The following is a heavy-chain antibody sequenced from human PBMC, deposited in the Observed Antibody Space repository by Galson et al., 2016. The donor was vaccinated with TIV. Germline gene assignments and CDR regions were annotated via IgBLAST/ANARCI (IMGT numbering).Heavy chain of an antibody. CDR3: AKSLHDSFGPNDA. J-gene: IGHJ3*01. V-gene: IGHV3-21*01. Sequence: SLRLSCAASGFSFSAYSMTWVRQTPGKGLEWVSFISATTSHIYYADSVKGRFTISRDNTKNSLYLQINSLRAEDTAVYYCAKSLHDSFGPNDAWGQGTMVTVSS. CDR1: GFSFSAYS. D-gene: IGHD3-22*01. CDR2: ISATTSHI.